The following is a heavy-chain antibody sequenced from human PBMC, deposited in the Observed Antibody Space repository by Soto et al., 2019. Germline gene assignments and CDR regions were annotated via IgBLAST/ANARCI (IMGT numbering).Heavy chain of an antibody. J-gene: IGHJ4*02. CDR1: GFTFSSYA. Sequence: GGSLRLSCAASGFTFSSYAMGWVRQGPGKGLEWVAAVSIGGSTRYADSVRGRFTISRDNSKNTLSLQMNSLTAEDTAVYFCAKRRGAGGHFDYWGQGALVTVSS. V-gene: IGHV3-23*01. CDR3: AKRRGAGGHFDY. D-gene: IGHD2-15*01. CDR2: VSIGGST.